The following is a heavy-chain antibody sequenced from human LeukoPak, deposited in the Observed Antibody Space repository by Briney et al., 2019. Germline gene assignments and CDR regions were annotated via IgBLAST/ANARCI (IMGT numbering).Heavy chain of an antibody. V-gene: IGHV3-66*02. CDR1: EFTVSDNY. Sequence: GGSLRLSCTASEFTVSDNYIYWVRQAPGKGLECVSVIYSGGTTYYADSVKGRFTISRDNSNNTVYLQTNSLRPDDTAMYYCARDTRRAPLTAGDYWGQGTLVTVSS. J-gene: IGHJ4*02. CDR2: IYSGGTT. D-gene: IGHD1-20*01. CDR3: ARDTRRAPLTAGDY.